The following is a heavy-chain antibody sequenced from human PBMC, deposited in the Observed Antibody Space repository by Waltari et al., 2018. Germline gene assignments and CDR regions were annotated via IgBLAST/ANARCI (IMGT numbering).Heavy chain of an antibody. V-gene: IGHV4-30-4*08. D-gene: IGHD2-15*01. CDR3: ALAWDCSGGSCYLDY. CDR1: GGSISSGDYY. CDR2: IYYSGST. Sequence: QVQLQESGPGLVKPSQTLSLTCTVSGGSISSGDYYWSWLRQPPGKGLEWIGYIYYSGSTYYNPSLKSRVTISVDTSKNQFSLKLSSVTAADTAVYYCALAWDCSGGSCYLDYWGQGTLVTVSS. J-gene: IGHJ4*02.